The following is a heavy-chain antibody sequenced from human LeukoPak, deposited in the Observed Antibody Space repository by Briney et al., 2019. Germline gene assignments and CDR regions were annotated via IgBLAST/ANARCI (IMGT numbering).Heavy chain of an antibody. V-gene: IGHV4-59*12. CDR2: IYYSGST. J-gene: IGHJ6*02. CDR1: GGSISSYY. Sequence: KTSETLSLTCTVSGGSISSYYWSWIRQPPGKGLEWIGYIYYSGSTNYNPSLKSRVTISVDTSKNQFSLKLSSVTAADTAVYYCAVYGSGSYDNPRYYYYGMDVWGQGTTVTVSS. D-gene: IGHD3-10*01. CDR3: AVYGSGSYDNPRYYYYGMDV.